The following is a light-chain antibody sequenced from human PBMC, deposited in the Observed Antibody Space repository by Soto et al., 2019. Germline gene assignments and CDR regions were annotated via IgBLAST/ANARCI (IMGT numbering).Light chain of an antibody. Sequence: DIQMTQSPSTLSASVGDRVTITCRANQSISNWLAWYQQKPGKAPKGLIYRASSLEIGVPSRFSGSGSGTEFTLTISSLQPDDFATYFCQQYNSDLSITFGQGTRLEIK. CDR3: QQYNSDLSIT. J-gene: IGKJ5*01. V-gene: IGKV1-5*03. CDR2: RAS. CDR1: QSISNW.